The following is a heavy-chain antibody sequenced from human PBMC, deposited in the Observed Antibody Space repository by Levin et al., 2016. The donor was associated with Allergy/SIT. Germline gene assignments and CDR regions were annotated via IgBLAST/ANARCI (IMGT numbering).Heavy chain of an antibody. V-gene: IGHV3-33*01. CDR3: ARERGRYYDPVSGGFDY. J-gene: IGHJ4*02. CDR2: IWYDGSNK. D-gene: IGHD3-22*01. Sequence: VRQAPGKGLEWVAVIWYDGSNKYYVDSLKGRFTISRDNSKNTLYLQMNTLRAEDTAVYYCARERGRYYDPVSGGFDYLGQGTLVTVSS.